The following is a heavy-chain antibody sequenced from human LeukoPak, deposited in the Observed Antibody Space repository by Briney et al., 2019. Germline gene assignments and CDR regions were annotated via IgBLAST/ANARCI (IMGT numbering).Heavy chain of an antibody. J-gene: IGHJ3*02. CDR3: ARYYYDRSGYFPFDI. CDR2: INPNSGGT. D-gene: IGHD3-22*01. CDR1: GYTFTSYG. Sequence: ASVKVSCKPSGYTFTSYGISWVRQAPGQGLEWMGWINPNSGGTNYVQKFQARVTMTRDTSINTAYMELSRLKSDDTAVYYCARYYYDRSGYFPFDIWGQGTMVTVSS. V-gene: IGHV1-2*02.